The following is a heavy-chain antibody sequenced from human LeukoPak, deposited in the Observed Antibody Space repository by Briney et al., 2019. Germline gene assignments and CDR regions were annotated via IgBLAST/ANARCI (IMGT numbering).Heavy chain of an antibody. J-gene: IGHJ4*02. V-gene: IGHV3-21*01. Sequence: GGSPRLSCAASGFTFSSYSMNWVRQAPGKGLEWVSSISSSSSYIYYADSVKGRFTISRDNAKNSLYLQMNSLRADDTAVYYCARSLPFYDYVWGSFGFDYWGQGALVTVSS. CDR2: ISSSSSYI. CDR3: ARSLPFYDYVWGSFGFDY. CDR1: GFTFSSYS. D-gene: IGHD3-16*01.